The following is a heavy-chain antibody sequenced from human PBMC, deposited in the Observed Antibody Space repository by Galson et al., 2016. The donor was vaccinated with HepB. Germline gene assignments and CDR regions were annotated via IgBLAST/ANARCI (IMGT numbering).Heavy chain of an antibody. CDR1: GYSFVSYW. CDR2: IYPDDSDT. J-gene: IGHJ3*02. D-gene: IGHD3-16*01. CDR3: ARRAYSFGVRGGAFDI. V-gene: IGHV5-51*01. Sequence: QSGAEVKKPGESLKISCKASGYSFVSYWIGWVRQTPGKGLEWMGIIYPDDSDTTYSPSFQGLVTISADKSISTAYLQWSSLKASDTAIYYWARRAYSFGVRGGAFDIWGQGTVVPGS.